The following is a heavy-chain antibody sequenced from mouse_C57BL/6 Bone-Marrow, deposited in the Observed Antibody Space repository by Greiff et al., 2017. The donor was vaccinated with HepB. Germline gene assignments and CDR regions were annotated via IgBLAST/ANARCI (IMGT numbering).Heavy chain of an antibody. Sequence: EVKLMESGPGLAKPSQTLSLTCSVPGYSITSDYWNWIRKFPGNKLEYMGYISYSGSTYYNPSLKSRISITRDTSKNQYYLQLNSVTTEDTATYYCARYHYDYGSYWYFDVWGTGTTVTVSS. V-gene: IGHV3-8*01. CDR1: GYSITSDY. D-gene: IGHD2-4*01. CDR2: ISYSGST. CDR3: ARYHYDYGSYWYFDV. J-gene: IGHJ1*03.